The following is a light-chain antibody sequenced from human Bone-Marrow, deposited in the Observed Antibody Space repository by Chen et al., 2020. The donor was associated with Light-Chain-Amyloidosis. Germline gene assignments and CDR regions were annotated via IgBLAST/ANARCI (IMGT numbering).Light chain of an antibody. Sequence: QSVLTQPPSVSAAPGERVTISCTGSKSNIGADNDVHWYEVLPGTAPKVVYYNDNQRRSGVPDRFSGSRSATSASLPMPGLQAEDEADYYCQFYDDSMSGLVFGGGTKLTVL. V-gene: IGLV1-40*01. CDR2: NDN. CDR1: KSNIGADND. CDR3: QFYDDSMSGLV. J-gene: IGLJ3*02.